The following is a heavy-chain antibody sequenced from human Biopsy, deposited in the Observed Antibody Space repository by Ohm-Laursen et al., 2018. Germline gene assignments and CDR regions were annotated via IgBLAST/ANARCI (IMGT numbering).Heavy chain of an antibody. CDR3: ARGSDSDY. V-gene: IGHV3-23*01. J-gene: IGHJ4*02. Sequence: SLRLSCAASGFTFKNYAMNWVRQAPGKGLDWVSSIDSSAASTFYADSVKGRFTISRDNAKNSLSLQMNSLRAEDTAVYYCARGSDSDYWGQGTLVTVSS. CDR1: GFTFKNYA. CDR2: IDSSAAST.